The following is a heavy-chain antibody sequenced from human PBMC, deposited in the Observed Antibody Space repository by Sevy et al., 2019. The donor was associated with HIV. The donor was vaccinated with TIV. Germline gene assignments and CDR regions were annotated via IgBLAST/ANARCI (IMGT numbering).Heavy chain of an antibody. CDR1: GFNFDDYC. V-gene: IGHV3-20*04. Sequence: GGSLRLSCAASGFNFDDYCMSWVRQAPGKGLEWVSGINWSGGSKGYAYSVKGGFTISRDNAKKSLYLQMNSLRAEETAFNYCARLGIVVRNAMDVWGRGTTVTVS. D-gene: IGHD3-22*01. CDR3: ARLGIVVRNAMDV. J-gene: IGHJ6*02. CDR2: INWSGGSK.